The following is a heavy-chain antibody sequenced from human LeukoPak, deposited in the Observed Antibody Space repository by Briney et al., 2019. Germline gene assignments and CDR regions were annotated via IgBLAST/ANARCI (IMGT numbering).Heavy chain of an antibody. J-gene: IGHJ5*02. CDR3: ASGSSGYDP. CDR1: GGSISNYY. Sequence: SGTLSLTCTVSGGSISNYYWSWIRQPAGKGQEWIGRIYSSGTTIYNPSLKSRVTMSVDTSKNQFSLKLSSVTAADTAVYFCASGSSGYDPWGQGTLVTVSS. D-gene: IGHD5-12*01. V-gene: IGHV4-4*07. CDR2: IYSSGTT.